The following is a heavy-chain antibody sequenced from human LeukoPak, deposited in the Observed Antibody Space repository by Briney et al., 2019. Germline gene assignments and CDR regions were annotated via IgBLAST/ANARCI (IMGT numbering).Heavy chain of an antibody. CDR3: ARDRGVPGPGNALDI. V-gene: IGHV1-2*06. D-gene: IGHD2-8*01. CDR2: VKPKSGDS. Sequence: PGASVKVSCKASGYTFTSYDINWVRQATGQGLEWLGLVKPKSGDSDFVQKFRGRVTVTTDVSTTTIHMELSNLRSDDTAVYYCARDRGVPGPGNALDIWGQGTMVTVSS. CDR1: GYTFTSYD. J-gene: IGHJ3*02.